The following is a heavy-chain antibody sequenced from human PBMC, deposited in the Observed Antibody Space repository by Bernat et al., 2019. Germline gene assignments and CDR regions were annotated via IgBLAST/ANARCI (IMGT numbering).Heavy chain of an antibody. CDR3: ARIRGTDGGGMDV. D-gene: IGHD4-23*01. J-gene: IGHJ6*02. Sequence: QVTLKESGPVLVKPTETLTLTCTVSGFSLSNARMGVSWIRQSPGKALEWLAHIFSNDEKSYSTSLKSRLTISKDTSKSQVVLTMTNMDPVDTATYYCARIRGTDGGGMDVWGQGTTVTVSS. CDR2: IFSNDEK. V-gene: IGHV2-26*01. CDR1: GFSLSNARMG.